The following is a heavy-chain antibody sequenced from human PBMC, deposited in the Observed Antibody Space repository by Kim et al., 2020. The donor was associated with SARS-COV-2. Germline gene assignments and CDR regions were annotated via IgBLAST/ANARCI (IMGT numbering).Heavy chain of an antibody. J-gene: IGHJ6*02. CDR2: INTNTGNP. CDR3: ASTRQQLVLYYYYYGMDV. Sequence: ASVKVSCKASGHTFTSYAMNWVRQAPGQGLEWMGWINTNTGNPTYAQGFTGRFVFSLDTSVSTAYLQISSLKADDTAVYYCASTRQQLVLYYYYYGMDVWGPGTTVTVSS. CDR1: GHTFTSYA. V-gene: IGHV7-4-1*02. D-gene: IGHD6-13*01.